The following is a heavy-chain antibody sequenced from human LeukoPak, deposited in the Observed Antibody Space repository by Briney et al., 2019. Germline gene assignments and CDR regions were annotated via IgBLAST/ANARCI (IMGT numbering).Heavy chain of an antibody. J-gene: IGHJ6*03. V-gene: IGHV1-2*02. D-gene: IGHD6-13*01. Sequence: ASVKVSCKASGYTFTGYYMHWVRQAPGQGLEWMGWINPNSGGTNYAQKFQGRVTMTRDTSISTAYMELSRLRSDDTAVYYCASPSPRWDSSSPYYMDVWGKGTTVTVSS. CDR1: GYTFTGYY. CDR3: ASPSPRWDSSSPYYMDV. CDR2: INPNSGGT.